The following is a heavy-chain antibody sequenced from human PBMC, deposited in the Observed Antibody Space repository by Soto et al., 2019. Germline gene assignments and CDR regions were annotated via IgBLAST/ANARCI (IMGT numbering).Heavy chain of an antibody. CDR2: IIPIFGVA. CDR1: GGTFSSYT. Sequence: QVQLVQSGAEVKEPGSSVNVSCKASGGTFSSYTISWVRQAPGQGLEWMGRIIPIFGVADYAQKFQGRLTITADKSTSTAYMELSSLKSEDTAAYYCARGGGAYSYWGQGTLVTVSS. CDR3: ARGGGAYSY. V-gene: IGHV1-69*02. J-gene: IGHJ1*01. D-gene: IGHD5-18*01.